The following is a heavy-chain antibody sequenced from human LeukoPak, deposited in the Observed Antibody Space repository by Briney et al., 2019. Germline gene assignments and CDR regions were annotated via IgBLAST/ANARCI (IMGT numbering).Heavy chain of an antibody. CDR2: IGISSGNT. Sequence: PGGSLRLSCAASGFPFNDYSMNWVRQAPAKGLEWISYIGISSGNTKYADSVKGRFTISGDNAKNSLYLQMNNLRVEDTAVYYCARDHNYAFDNWGQGTLVTVSS. CDR3: ARDHNYAFDN. J-gene: IGHJ4*02. D-gene: IGHD1-1*01. V-gene: IGHV3-48*04. CDR1: GFPFNDYS.